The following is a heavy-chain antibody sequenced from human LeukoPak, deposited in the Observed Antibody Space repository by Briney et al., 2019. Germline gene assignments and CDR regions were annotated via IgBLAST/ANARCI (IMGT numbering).Heavy chain of an antibody. CDR3: ARDESRDGYNLFDY. J-gene: IGHJ4*02. Sequence: ASVKVSCKASGYTFTGYYMHWVRQAPGQGLEWMGWINPNSGGTNYAQKFQGRVTMTRDTSISTAYMELSRLRSDDTAVYYCARDESRDGYNLFDYRGQGTLVTVSS. CDR1: GYTFTGYY. D-gene: IGHD5-24*01. V-gene: IGHV1-2*02. CDR2: INPNSGGT.